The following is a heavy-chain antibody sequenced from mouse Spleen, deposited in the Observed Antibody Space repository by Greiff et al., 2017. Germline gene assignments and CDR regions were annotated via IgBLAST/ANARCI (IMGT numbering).Heavy chain of an antibody. V-gene: IGHV5-9*04. Sequence: EVKVEESGGGLVKPGGSLKLSCAASGFTFSSYAMSWVRQTPEKRLEWVAYISSGGGNTYYPDSVKGRFTISRDNAKNTLYLQMSSLRSEDTAMYYCARDKDSNYGWYFDVWGAGTTVTVSS. CDR2: ISSGGGNT. D-gene: IGHD2-5*01. CDR1: GFTFSSYA. J-gene: IGHJ1*01. CDR3: ARDKDSNYGWYFDV.